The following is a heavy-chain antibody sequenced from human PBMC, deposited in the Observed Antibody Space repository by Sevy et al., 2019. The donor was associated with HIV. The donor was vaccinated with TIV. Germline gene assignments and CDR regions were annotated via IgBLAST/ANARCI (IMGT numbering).Heavy chain of an antibody. CDR2: ISKGGSTT. CDR3: AREENRELGTIPLDS. J-gene: IGHJ4*02. V-gene: IGHV3-48*02. CDR1: GFTFSHHN. D-gene: IGHD7-27*01. Sequence: GGSLRLSCAASGFTFSHHNMNWVRQAPGKGLEWISYISKGGSTTYYADSVRGRFTISRDNAKNSLFLEMHSLTDEDAVVYYCAREENRELGTIPLDSWGRGIQVTVSS.